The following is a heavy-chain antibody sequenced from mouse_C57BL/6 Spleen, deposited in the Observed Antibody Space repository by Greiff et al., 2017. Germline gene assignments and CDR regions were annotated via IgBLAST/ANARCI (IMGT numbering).Heavy chain of an antibody. CDR1: GYTFTEYT. D-gene: IGHD2-1*01. V-gene: IGHV1-62-2*01. CDR2: FYPGSGSI. Sequence: QVQLQQSGTELVKPGASVKLPCKASGYTFTEYTIHWVKQRSGQGLEWIGWFYPGSGSIKYNEKFKDKATLTADKSSSTAYMELSRLTFDGSAVYSCARHAPFYDGNCEKWSFDDWGTGTTVTVSS. CDR3: ARHAPFYDGNCEKWSFDD. J-gene: IGHJ1*03.